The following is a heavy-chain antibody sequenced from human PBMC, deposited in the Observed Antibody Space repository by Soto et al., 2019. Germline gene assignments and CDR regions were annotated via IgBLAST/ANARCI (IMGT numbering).Heavy chain of an antibody. J-gene: IGHJ4*02. CDR1: GFTFSSYA. D-gene: IGHD1-1*01. CDR3: ARDSSLFSSNDLGY. CDR2: ISYDGSNK. Sequence: QVQLVESGGGVVQPGRSLRLSCAASGFTFSSYAMHWVRQAPGKGLEWVAVISYDGSNKYYADSVKGRFTISRDNSKNPLYLQMNSLRAEDTAVYYCARDSSLFSSNDLGYWGQGTLVTVSS. V-gene: IGHV3-30-3*01.